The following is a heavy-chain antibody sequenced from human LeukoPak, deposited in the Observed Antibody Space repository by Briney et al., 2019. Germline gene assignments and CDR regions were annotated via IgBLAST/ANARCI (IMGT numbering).Heavy chain of an antibody. V-gene: IGHV3-30*02. D-gene: IGHD2-15*01. J-gene: IGHJ6*03. CDR1: GFTFSSYG. CDR2: IRYDGSNK. CDR3: AKDIVGSNYYYYYMDV. Sequence: GSLRLSCAASGFTFSSYGMHWVRQAPGKGLEGVAFIRYDGSNKYYADSVKGRFTISRDNSKNTLYLQMNSLRAEDTAVYYCAKDIVGSNYYYYYMDVWGKGTTVTVSS.